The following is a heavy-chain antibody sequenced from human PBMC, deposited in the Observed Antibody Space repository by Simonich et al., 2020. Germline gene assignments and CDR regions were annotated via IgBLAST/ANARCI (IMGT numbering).Heavy chain of an antibody. J-gene: IGHJ3*02. V-gene: IGHV3-9*01. D-gene: IGHD2-2*01. CDR3: ASFNVVPAADAFDI. CDR2: SSWNSGSI. CDR1: GFTFDDYA. Sequence: EVQLVESGGGLVQPGRSLRLSCAASGFTFDDYAMHWVRQAPGKGLGWVSGSSWNSGSIGYADSGKGRITISRDNAKNSLYLQMNSLRAEDTAVYYCASFNVVPAADAFDIWGQGTMVTVSS.